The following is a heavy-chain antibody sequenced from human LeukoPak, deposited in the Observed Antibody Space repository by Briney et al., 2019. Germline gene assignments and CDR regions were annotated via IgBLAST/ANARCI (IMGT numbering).Heavy chain of an antibody. Sequence: GGSLRLSCVVSGLTFSSYAMSWVRQAPGKGLEWVSAISGSGGSTYYADSVKGRLTISRDNSKNTLYLQMSSLRAEGTAVYYCATLYSSGWWRQGTLVTVSS. CDR2: ISGSGGST. D-gene: IGHD6-19*01. J-gene: IGHJ4*02. CDR1: GLTFSSYA. CDR3: ATLYSSGW. V-gene: IGHV3-23*01.